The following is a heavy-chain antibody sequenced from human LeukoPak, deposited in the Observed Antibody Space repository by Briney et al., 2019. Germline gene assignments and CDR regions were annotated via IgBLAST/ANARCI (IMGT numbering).Heavy chain of an antibody. Sequence: GGSLRLSCAASGFTFSNYGMHWVRQAPGKGLEWVAVIWYDGSNKYYADSVKGRFTISRDNAKNSLYLQMNSLRAEDTAVYYCARLPGIAVAGTLVFDYWGQGTLVTVSS. CDR1: GFTFSNYG. J-gene: IGHJ4*02. D-gene: IGHD6-19*01. V-gene: IGHV3-33*03. CDR2: IWYDGSNK. CDR3: ARLPGIAVAGTLVFDY.